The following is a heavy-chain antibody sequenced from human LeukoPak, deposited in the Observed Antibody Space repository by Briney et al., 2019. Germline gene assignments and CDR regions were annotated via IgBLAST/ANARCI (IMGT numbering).Heavy chain of an antibody. J-gene: IGHJ5*02. Sequence: ASVKASCKASGYTFTCYYMHWVRQAPGQGLEWMGWINPNSGGTNYAQKFQGRVTMTRDTSISTAYMELSRLRSDDTAVYYCARDRRVIAAAVLGWFDPWGQGTLVTVSS. CDR1: GYTFTCYY. CDR3: ARDRRVIAAAVLGWFDP. CDR2: INPNSGGT. D-gene: IGHD6-13*01. V-gene: IGHV1-2*02.